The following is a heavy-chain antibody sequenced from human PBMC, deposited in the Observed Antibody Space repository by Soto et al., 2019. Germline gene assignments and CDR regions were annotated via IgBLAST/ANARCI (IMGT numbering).Heavy chain of an antibody. CDR3: ARLRPGPGFGI. CDR2: IHPSGST. D-gene: IGHD3-16*01. J-gene: IGHJ4*02. Sequence: QVQLQQWGAGLLKPSETLSLKCAVYGGSFRGYFWSWIRQPPGKGLEWIGEIHPSGSTNYNPSLKRRVTISINTSKNQFSLMLSSVTAADTAVYYCARLRPGPGFGIWGQGTLVTVSS. CDR1: GGSFRGYF. V-gene: IGHV4-34*01.